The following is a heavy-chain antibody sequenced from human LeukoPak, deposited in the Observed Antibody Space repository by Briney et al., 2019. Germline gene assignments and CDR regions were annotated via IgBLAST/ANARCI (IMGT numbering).Heavy chain of an antibody. J-gene: IGHJ4*02. CDR1: GGSISSYY. CDR2: IYYSGST. V-gene: IGHV4-59*01. D-gene: IGHD3-10*01. CDR3: ARLSGMVRGVIFDY. Sequence: SETLSLTCTVSGGSISSYYWSWIRQPPGKGLEWIGYIYYSGSTNYNPSLKSRVTISVDTSKNQFSLKLNSVTAADTAVYYCARLSGMVRGVIFDYWGQGTLVTVSS.